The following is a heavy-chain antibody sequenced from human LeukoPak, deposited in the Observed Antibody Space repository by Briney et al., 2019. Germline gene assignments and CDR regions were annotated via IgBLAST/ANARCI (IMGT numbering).Heavy chain of an antibody. J-gene: IGHJ5*02. CDR2: VYYSGST. CDR1: GGSISSSSYY. Sequence: SETLSLTCTVSGGSISSSSYYWGWIRQPPGKGLEWIGSVYYSGSTYYNPSLKSRVTISVDTSKNQFSLKLSSVTAADTAVYYCARTPSGIAADNWFDPWGQGTLVTVSS. D-gene: IGHD6-13*01. V-gene: IGHV4-39*01. CDR3: ARTPSGIAADNWFDP.